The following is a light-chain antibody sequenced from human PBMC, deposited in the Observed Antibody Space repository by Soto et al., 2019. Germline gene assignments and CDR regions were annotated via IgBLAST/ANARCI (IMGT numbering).Light chain of an antibody. CDR2: DDS. V-gene: IGLV3-21*02. CDR3: QSYDPTLRTSL. J-gene: IGLJ2*01. CDR1: NIGSKS. Sequence: SSELTQPPSVSVAPGQTARITCGGNNIGSKSVHWYQQKPGQAPVLVVYDDSDRPSGIPERFSGSNSGNTATLTISRVEAGDEADYYCQSYDPTLRTSLFGGGTKLTVL.